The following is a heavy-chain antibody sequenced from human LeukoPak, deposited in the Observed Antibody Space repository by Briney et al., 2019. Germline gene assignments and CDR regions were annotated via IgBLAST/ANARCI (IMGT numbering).Heavy chain of an antibody. V-gene: IGHV4-61*02. D-gene: IGHD3-16*02. J-gene: IGHJ4*02. CDR1: GGSLSSGSYY. Sequence: PSGTLSLTCTVSGGSLSSGSYYWSWIRQPAGKGLEWIGRIYTSGSTNYNPSLKSRVTISVDTSKNQFSLKLSSVTAADTAVYYCAREFMITLGGVIAIDYWGQGTLVTVSS. CDR3: AREFMITLGGVIAIDY. CDR2: IYTSGST.